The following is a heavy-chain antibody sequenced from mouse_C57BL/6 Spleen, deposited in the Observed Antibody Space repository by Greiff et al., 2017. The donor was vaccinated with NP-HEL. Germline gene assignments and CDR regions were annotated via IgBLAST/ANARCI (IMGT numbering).Heavy chain of an antibody. CDR1: GYTFTSYW. D-gene: IGHD1-1*01. Sequence: QVQLKQPGAELVRPGSSVKLSCKASGYTFTSYWMDWVKQRPGQGLEWIGNIYPSDSETHYNQKFKDKATLTVDKSSSTAYMQLSSLTSEDSAVYYCARGYYGNPGFDYWGQGTTLTVSS. J-gene: IGHJ2*01. CDR3: ARGYYGNPGFDY. CDR2: IYPSDSET. V-gene: IGHV1-61*01.